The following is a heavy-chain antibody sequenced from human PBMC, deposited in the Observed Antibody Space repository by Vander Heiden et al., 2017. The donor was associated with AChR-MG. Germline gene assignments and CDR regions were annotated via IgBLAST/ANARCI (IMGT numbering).Heavy chain of an antibody. CDR3: TRPPLSGY. V-gene: IGHV3-73*02. CDR2: IRSKANRYAT. Sequence: EVQLVESGGGLVQPGGSLKLSCAASGFTFSGSAMHWVRQASGKGLEWVGRIRSKANRYATAYAASVKGRFTISRDDSKNTAYLQMNSLKTEDTAVYYCTRPPLSGYWGQGTLVTVSS. J-gene: IGHJ4*02. CDR1: GFTFSGSA. D-gene: IGHD1-26*01.